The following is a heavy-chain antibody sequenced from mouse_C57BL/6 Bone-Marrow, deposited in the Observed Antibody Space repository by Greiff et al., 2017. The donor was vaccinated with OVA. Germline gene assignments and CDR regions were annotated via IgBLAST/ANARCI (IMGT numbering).Heavy chain of an antibody. CDR3: ARRIYYGYDEDY. Sequence: QVQLQQSGPELVKPGASVKISCKASGYSFTSYYIHWVKQRPGQGLEWIGWIYPGSGNTKYNEKFKGKATLTADTSSSTAYMQLSSLTSEDSAVYYCARRIYYGYDEDYWGQGTTLTVSS. CDR1: GYSFTSYY. CDR2: IYPGSGNT. J-gene: IGHJ2*01. D-gene: IGHD2-2*01. V-gene: IGHV1-66*01.